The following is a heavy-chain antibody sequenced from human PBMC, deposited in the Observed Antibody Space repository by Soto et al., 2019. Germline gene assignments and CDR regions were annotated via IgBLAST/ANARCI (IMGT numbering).Heavy chain of an antibody. CDR2: IYPGDSDT. Sequence: GESLKISCKCSGYSFTSYWIGWVRQMPGKGLEWMGIIYPGDSDTRYSPSFQGQVTISADKSISTAYLQWSSLKASDTAMYYCAVVATMVRGALHGMDVWGQGTTVTVSS. J-gene: IGHJ6*02. CDR1: GYSFTSYW. CDR3: AVVATMVRGALHGMDV. V-gene: IGHV5-51*01. D-gene: IGHD3-10*01.